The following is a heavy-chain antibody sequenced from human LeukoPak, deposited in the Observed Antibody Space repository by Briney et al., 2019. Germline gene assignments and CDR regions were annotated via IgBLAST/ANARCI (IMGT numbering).Heavy chain of an antibody. CDR2: ISYDGSNK. V-gene: IGHV3-30-3*01. D-gene: IGHD5-24*01. CDR3: AKERGGWLQLRFYFDY. CDR1: GFTFSSYA. Sequence: GGSLRLSCAASGFTFSSYAMHWVRQAPGKGLEWVAVISYDGSNKYYADSVKGRFTISRDNSKNTLYLQMNSLRAEDTAVYYCAKERGGWLQLRFYFDYWGQGTLVTVSS. J-gene: IGHJ4*02.